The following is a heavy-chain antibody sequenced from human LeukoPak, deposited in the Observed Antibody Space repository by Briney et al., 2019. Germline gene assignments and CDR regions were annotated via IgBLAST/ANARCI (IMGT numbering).Heavy chain of an antibody. Sequence: ASVKVSCKASGYTFTGYYMHWVRQAPGQGLEWMGWINPNSGGTSYAQKFQGRVTMTRDTSISTAYMELSRLRSDDTAVYYWATVASGSRGFDYWGQGTLVTVSS. J-gene: IGHJ4*02. CDR3: ATVASGSRGFDY. V-gene: IGHV1-2*02. CDR2: INPNSGGT. D-gene: IGHD1-26*01. CDR1: GYTFTGYY.